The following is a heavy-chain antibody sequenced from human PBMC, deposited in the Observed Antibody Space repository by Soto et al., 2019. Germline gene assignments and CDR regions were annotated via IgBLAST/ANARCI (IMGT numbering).Heavy chain of an antibody. D-gene: IGHD3-22*01. J-gene: IGHJ4*02. CDR3: ARAIVVVTPPDY. V-gene: IGHV1-18*01. CDR1: GYTFTIYG. Sequence: ASLKVSCKASGYTFTIYGISWVRQAPGQGLEWMGWISAYNGNTKYAQKLQGRVTITRDTSASTAYMELSSLRSEDTAVYYCARAIVVVTPPDYWGQGTLVTVSS. CDR2: ISAYNGNT.